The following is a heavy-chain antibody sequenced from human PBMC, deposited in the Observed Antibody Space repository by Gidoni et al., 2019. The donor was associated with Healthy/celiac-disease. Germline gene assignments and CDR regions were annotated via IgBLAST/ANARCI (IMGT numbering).Heavy chain of an antibody. CDR1: GSTFIRYV. V-gene: IGHV3-30-3*01. CDR2: ISYDGSNK. J-gene: IGHJ4*02. CDR3: ARGTYYYDSSGYYYWDY. Sequence: QVQLVESGGGVVQPGRSLRLSCAASGSTFIRYVMHWVRQAPGKGLAWVAVISYDGSNKYYADSVKGRFTISRDNSKNTLYLQMNSLRAEDTAVYYCARGTYYYDSSGYYYWDYWGQGTLVTVSS. D-gene: IGHD3-22*01.